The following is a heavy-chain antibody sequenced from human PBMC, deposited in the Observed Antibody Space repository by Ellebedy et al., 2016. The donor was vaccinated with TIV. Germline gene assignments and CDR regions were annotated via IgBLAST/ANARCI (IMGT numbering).Heavy chain of an antibody. D-gene: IGHD6-13*01. CDR3: ARGSSRYGRGFQFFDY. CDR1: GDSISPYY. Sequence: MPGGSLRLSCSVSGDSISPYYWTWVRQPPGKGLEWIGYVFYSGSTNYNPFLKSRVTISLDTSKTQFSLKVRSVTAADTAVYYCARGSSRYGRGFQFFDYWGQGTLVTASS. J-gene: IGHJ4*02. CDR2: VFYSGST. V-gene: IGHV4-59*12.